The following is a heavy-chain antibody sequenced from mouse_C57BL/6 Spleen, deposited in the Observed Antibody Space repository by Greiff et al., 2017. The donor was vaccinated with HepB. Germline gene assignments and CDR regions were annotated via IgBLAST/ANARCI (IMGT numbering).Heavy chain of an antibody. CDR1: GYTFTSYG. D-gene: IGHD1-1*01. Sequence: VKLQQSGAELARPGASVKLSCKASGYTFTSYGISWVKQRTGQGLEWIGEIYPRSGNTYYNEKFKGKATLTADKSSSTAYMELRSLTSEDSAVYFCARRDYYGSSYVDYYAMDYWGQGTSLTVSS. CDR2: IYPRSGNT. J-gene: IGHJ4*01. CDR3: ARRDYYGSSYVDYYAMDY. V-gene: IGHV1-81*01.